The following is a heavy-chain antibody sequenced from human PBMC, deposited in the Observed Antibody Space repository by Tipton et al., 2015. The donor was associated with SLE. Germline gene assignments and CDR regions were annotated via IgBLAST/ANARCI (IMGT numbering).Heavy chain of an antibody. D-gene: IGHD7-27*01. Sequence: SLRLSCAASGFTFSSYAMHWVRQAPGKGLEWVAVISYDGSNKYYADSVKGRFTISRDNSKNTLYLQMNSLRAEDTAVYYCAGELGGYYCMDVWGQGATVSVSS. CDR1: GFTFSSYA. J-gene: IGHJ6*02. CDR3: AGELGGYYCMDV. V-gene: IGHV3-30*04. CDR2: ISYDGSNK.